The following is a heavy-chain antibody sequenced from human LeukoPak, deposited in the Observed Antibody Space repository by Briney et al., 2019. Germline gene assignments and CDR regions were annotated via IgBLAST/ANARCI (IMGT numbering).Heavy chain of an antibody. J-gene: IGHJ5*02. Sequence: SETLSLTRTVSGDSISSYYWSWIRQPPGKGLEWIGYIYYSGSTNYNPSLKSRVTISLDTSRNQFSLKLSSVTAADTAVYYCARRCSGDYGHWFDPWGQGTLVTVSS. CDR1: GDSISSYY. CDR2: IYYSGST. CDR3: ARRCSGDYGHWFDP. V-gene: IGHV4-59*08. D-gene: IGHD4-17*01.